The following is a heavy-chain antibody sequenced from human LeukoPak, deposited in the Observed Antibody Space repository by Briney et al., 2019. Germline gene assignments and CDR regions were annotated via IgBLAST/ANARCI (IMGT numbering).Heavy chain of an antibody. V-gene: IGHV3-21*01. D-gene: IGHD3-9*01. Sequence: PGGSLRLSCAASGFTVSSNYMSWVRQAPGKGLEWVSSISSSSSYIYYADSVKGRFTISRDNAKNSLYLQMNSLRAEDTAVYYCARDPPAAYYDILTGYQTNDYWGQGTLVTVSS. CDR3: ARDPPAAYYDILTGYQTNDY. CDR1: GFTVSSNY. CDR2: ISSSSSYI. J-gene: IGHJ4*02.